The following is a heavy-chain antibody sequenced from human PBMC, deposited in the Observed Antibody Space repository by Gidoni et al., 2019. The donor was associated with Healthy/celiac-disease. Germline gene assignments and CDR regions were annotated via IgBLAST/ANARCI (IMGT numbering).Heavy chain of an antibody. CDR1: GGSISSYY. D-gene: IGHD2-2*02. Sequence: QVQLQESGPGLVKPSETLSLTCTVSGGSISSYYWSWIRQPPGKGLEWIGYIYYSGSTNYNPSLKSRVTISVDTSKNQFSLKLSSVTAADTAVYYCARDFAPAAIPPYYYYMDVWGKGTTVTVSS. CDR3: ARDFAPAAIPPYYYYMDV. J-gene: IGHJ6*03. CDR2: IYYSGST. V-gene: IGHV4-59*01.